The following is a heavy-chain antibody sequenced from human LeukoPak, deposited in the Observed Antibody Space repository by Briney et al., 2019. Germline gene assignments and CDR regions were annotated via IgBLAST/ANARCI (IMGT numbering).Heavy chain of an antibody. V-gene: IGHV3-23*01. Sequence: GGSLRLSCAAFGFTFSTYAMSWVRQAPGKGLEWVSGISGSGGDTYYADSVKGRFTIFRDNVKNTLYLQMNSLRAEDTALHYCAKGGSCTSTGCYTGYYYYGMDVWGQGITVTVSS. J-gene: IGHJ6*02. CDR1: GFTFSTYA. CDR2: ISGSGGDT. CDR3: AKGGSCTSTGCYTGYYYYGMDV. D-gene: IGHD2-2*02.